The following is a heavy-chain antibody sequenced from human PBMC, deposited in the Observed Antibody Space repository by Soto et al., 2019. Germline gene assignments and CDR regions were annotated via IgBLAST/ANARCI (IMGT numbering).Heavy chain of an antibody. Sequence: AAVKVSCKASGYTFTGHYIHWVRQAPGQGPEWMGEIGPASGDTRYAQKFQGRVTMTRDTSITTVYMELNNLSPDDTAVYYCGRGRSGQLVVFYWGQGTPVTVSS. V-gene: IGHV1-2*02. D-gene: IGHD3-10*01. CDR3: GRGRSGQLVVFY. J-gene: IGHJ4*02. CDR2: IGPASGDT. CDR1: GYTFTGHY.